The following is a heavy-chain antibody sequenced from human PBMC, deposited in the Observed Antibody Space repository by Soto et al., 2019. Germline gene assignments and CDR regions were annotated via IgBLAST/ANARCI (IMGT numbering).Heavy chain of an antibody. CDR3: ARRITMVRGPGSFAAYYYYMDV. CDR1: GYSFTSYW. V-gene: IGHV5-51*01. J-gene: IGHJ6*03. Sequence: GESLKISCKGSGYSFTSYWIGWVRQMPGKGLEWMGIIYPGDSDTRYSPSFQGQVTISADKSISTAYLQWSSLKASDTAMYYCARRITMVRGPGSFAAYYYYMDVWGKGTTVTVSS. D-gene: IGHD3-10*01. CDR2: IYPGDSDT.